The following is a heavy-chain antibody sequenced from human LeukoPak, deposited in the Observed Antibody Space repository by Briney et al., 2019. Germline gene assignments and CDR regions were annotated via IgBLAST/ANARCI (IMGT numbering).Heavy chain of an antibody. D-gene: IGHD3-22*01. CDR1: GYSISSGYY. CDR2: IYHTGST. J-gene: IGHJ4*02. Sequence: PSETLSLTCTVSGYSISSGYYWGWIRQPPGKGLEWIGSIYHTGSTYYNPSLKSRITISVDTSKNQFSLKLTSVTAADTAVYYCARERSSGYYDSSGVDYWGRGTLVTVSS. CDR3: ARERSSGYYDSSGVDY. V-gene: IGHV4-38-2*02.